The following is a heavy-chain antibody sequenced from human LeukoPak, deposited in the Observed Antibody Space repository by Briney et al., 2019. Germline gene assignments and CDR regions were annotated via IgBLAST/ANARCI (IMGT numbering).Heavy chain of an antibody. CDR3: ARDQGSGYDYGDYDLGY. V-gene: IGHV1-2*02. CDR1: GYTFTGYY. Sequence: ASVKVSCKASGYTFTGYYMHWVRQAPGQGLEWMGWINPNSGGTNYAQKFQGRVTMTRDTSISTAYMELSRLRSDDTAVYYCARDQGSGYDYGDYDLGYWGQGTMVTVSS. CDR2: INPNSGGT. J-gene: IGHJ4*02. D-gene: IGHD4-17*01.